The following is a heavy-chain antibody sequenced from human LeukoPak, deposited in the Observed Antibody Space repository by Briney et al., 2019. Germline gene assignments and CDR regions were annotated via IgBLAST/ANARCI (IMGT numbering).Heavy chain of an antibody. CDR1: GGSIRSYY. J-gene: IGHJ4*02. CDR2: IYYSGST. D-gene: IGHD3-22*01. CDR3: AGASYDSSGVH. V-gene: IGHV4-59*01. Sequence: SETLSLTXTVSGGSIRSYYWSWIRQPPGKGLEWIGYIYYSGSTNYNPSLKSRVTISVDTSKNQFSLKLSSVTAADTAVYYCAGASYDSSGVHWGQGTLVTVSS.